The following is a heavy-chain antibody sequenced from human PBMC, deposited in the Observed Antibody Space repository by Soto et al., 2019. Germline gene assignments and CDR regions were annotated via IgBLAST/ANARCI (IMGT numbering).Heavy chain of an antibody. V-gene: IGHV1-69*06. CDR3: ATEGRERDPVAARPQQYYYYGMDV. Sequence: QVQLVQSGAEVKKPGSSVKVSCKASGGTFSSYAISWVRQAPGQGLEWMGGIIPIFGTANYAQKFQGRVTITADKSTSTAYMELSSLRSEDTAVYYCATEGRERDPVAARPQQYYYYGMDVWGQGTTVTVSS. CDR1: GGTFSSYA. J-gene: IGHJ6*02. D-gene: IGHD6-6*01. CDR2: IIPIFGTA.